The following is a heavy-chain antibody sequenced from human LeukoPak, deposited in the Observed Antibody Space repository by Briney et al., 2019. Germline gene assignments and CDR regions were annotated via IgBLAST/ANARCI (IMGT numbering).Heavy chain of an antibody. D-gene: IGHD3-22*01. CDR2: IWYDGSNK. CDR1: GFTFSSYG. CDR3: ARASSGYYDSSGAFDI. V-gene: IGHV3-33*01. Sequence: GRSLRLSCAASGFTFSSYGMHWVRQAPGKGLEWVAVIWYDGSNKYYADSVKGRFTISRDNSKNTLYLQMNSLRAEDTAVYYCARASSGYYDSSGAFDIWGQGTMVTVSS. J-gene: IGHJ3*02.